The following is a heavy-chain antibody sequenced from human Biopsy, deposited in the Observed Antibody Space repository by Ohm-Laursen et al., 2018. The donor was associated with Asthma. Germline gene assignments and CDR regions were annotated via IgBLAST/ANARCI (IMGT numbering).Heavy chain of an antibody. V-gene: IGHV1-69*01. CDR3: AKARCYYYYCDMEV. Sequence: SSVKVSCKGSRDIFSSYGFSWVRQAPGQGLEWMGGIIPISLTPSYARRFRGGVTISADEYTRTAYMELSSLRSEDTAVLYCAKARCYYYYCDMEVWGQGTTVTVSS. CDR1: RDIFSSYG. J-gene: IGHJ6*02. CDR2: IIPISLTP. D-gene: IGHD3-16*02.